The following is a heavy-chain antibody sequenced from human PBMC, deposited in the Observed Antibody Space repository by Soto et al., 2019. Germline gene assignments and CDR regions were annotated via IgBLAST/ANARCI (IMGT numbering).Heavy chain of an antibody. CDR1: GYTFTSYA. V-gene: IGHV1-3*05. J-gene: IGHJ4*02. Sequence: QVQLVQSGAEEKKPGASVKVSCKASGYTFTSYAMHWVRQAPGQRLEWMGWINAGNGNTKYSQKFQGRVTITRATPASTFYMELSSLRSEDTAVYSCARASGWYFLDYWGQGTLVTVSS. CDR2: INAGNGNT. CDR3: ARASGWYFLDY. D-gene: IGHD6-19*01.